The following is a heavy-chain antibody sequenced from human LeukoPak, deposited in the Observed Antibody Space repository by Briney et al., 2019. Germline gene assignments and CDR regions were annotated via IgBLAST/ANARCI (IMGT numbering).Heavy chain of an antibody. CDR3: ARDPSNTSGRYTYFDY. J-gene: IGHJ4*02. V-gene: IGHV1-18*01. Sequence: ASVKVSCKTYGYTFTSHGISWVRQAPGQGLEWMGWTSGFNGETHYAQNLQGRVTMTTDTSTSTAYMELRSLRSDDTAVYYCARDPSNTSGRYTYFDYWGQGTLVTVSS. CDR1: GYTFTSHG. D-gene: IGHD3-16*02. CDR2: TSGFNGET.